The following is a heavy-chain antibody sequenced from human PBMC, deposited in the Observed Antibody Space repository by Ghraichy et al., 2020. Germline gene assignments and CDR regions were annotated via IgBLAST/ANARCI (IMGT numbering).Heavy chain of an antibody. J-gene: IGHJ4*02. V-gene: IGHV3-7*03. CDR1: GFNFNDFW. Sequence: ETLSLTCEASGFNFNDFWMNWVRQAPGKGLEWVASIKYDGIEKYYFESVRGRFTIFRDNAKNSLYLQMNSLWPDDTAVYYCARDHVAPGVIFDSWGQGTLVTVSS. CDR3: ARDHVAPGVIFDS. D-gene: IGHD6-13*01. CDR2: IKYDGIEK.